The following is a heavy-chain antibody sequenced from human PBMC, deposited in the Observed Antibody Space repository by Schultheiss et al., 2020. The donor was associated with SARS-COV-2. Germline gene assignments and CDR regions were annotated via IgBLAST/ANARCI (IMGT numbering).Heavy chain of an antibody. D-gene: IGHD6-6*01. CDR3: ARQLDAKYYFDY. Sequence: SQTLSLTCTVSGDSINNYYWSWIRQPPGKGLEWIGRIYTSGSTNYNPSLKSRVTISVDTSKNQFSLKLSSVTAADTAVYYCARQLDAKYYFDYWGQGTLVTVSS. V-gene: IGHV4-4*07. CDR2: IYTSGST. CDR1: GDSINNYY. J-gene: IGHJ4*02.